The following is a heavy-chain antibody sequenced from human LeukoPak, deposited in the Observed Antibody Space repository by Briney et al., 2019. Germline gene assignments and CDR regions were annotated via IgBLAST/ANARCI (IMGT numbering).Heavy chain of an antibody. D-gene: IGHD5-12*01. CDR1: GYTFIGYY. CDR2: TNPNSGGT. J-gene: IGHJ4*02. Sequence: ASVKVSCKASGYTFIGYYMHWVRQAPGQGLEWMGWTNPNSGGTNYAQKFQGRVTMTRDTSISTAYMELSRLRSDDTAVYYCARGDGYDSNLDYWGQGTLVTVSS. CDR3: ARGDGYDSNLDY. V-gene: IGHV1-2*02.